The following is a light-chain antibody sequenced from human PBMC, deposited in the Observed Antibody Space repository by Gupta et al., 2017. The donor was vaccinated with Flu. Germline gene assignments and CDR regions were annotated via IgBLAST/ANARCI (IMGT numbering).Light chain of an antibody. CDR3: NYDNEWPPRLT. Sequence: QQKPGQSPRLLIYGSSIMSTGIPSRFRGSGSGTEFTLTISSLHPGDLGTYYCNYDNEWPPRLTFVQLTQVEI. J-gene: IGKJ1*01. CDR2: GSS. V-gene: IGKV3-15*01.